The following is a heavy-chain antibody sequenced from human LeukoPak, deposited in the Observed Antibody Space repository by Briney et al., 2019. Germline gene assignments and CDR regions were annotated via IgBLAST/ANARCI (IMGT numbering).Heavy chain of an antibody. V-gene: IGHV1-18*01. CDR1: SYTFTSYG. D-gene: IGHD3-10*01. J-gene: IGHJ5*02. CDR2: ISAYNGNT. Sequence: ASVKVSCKASSYTFTSYGISWVRQAPGQGLEWMGWISAYNGNTNYAQKLQGRVTMTTDTSTSTAYMELRSLRSDDTAVYYCARDLVVRGLRPNWFDPWGQGTLVTVSS. CDR3: ARDLVVRGLRPNWFDP.